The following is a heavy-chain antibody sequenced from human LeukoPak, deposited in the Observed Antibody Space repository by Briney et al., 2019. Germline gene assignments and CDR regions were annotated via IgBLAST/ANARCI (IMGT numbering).Heavy chain of an antibody. V-gene: IGHV1-2*02. CDR1: GYTLTGYY. CDR3: ARVGCSGGSCYYYYYYMDV. D-gene: IGHD2-15*01. J-gene: IGHJ6*03. Sequence: ASVKVSCKASGYTLTGYYMHWVRQAPGQGLEWMGWINPNSGGTNYAQKFQGRVTMTRDTSISTAYMELSRLRSDDTAVYYCARVGCSGGSCYYYYYYMDVWGKGTTVTISS. CDR2: INPNSGGT.